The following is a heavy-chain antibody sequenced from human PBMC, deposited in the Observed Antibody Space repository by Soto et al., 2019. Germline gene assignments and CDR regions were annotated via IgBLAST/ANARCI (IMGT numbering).Heavy chain of an antibody. D-gene: IGHD3-3*01. CDR2: INHSGST. CDR3: AREASLRFLEWLSGGMDV. CDR1: GGSFSGYY. V-gene: IGHV4-34*01. Sequence: QVQLQQWGAGLLKPSETLSLTCAVYGGSFSGYYWSWIRQPPGKGLEWIGEINHSGSTNYNPSLKSRVTISVDTSKNQFSLKLSSVTAADTAVYYCAREASLRFLEWLSGGMDVWGQGTTVTVSS. J-gene: IGHJ6*02.